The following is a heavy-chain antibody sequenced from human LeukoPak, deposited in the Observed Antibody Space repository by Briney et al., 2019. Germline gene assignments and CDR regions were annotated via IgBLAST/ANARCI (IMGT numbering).Heavy chain of an antibody. D-gene: IGHD1-26*01. CDR2: ISYDGSNK. CDR3: AREFDSGSYHGPFDY. Sequence: GRSLRLSCAASGFTFSTYAMHWVRQAPGKGLEWVAVISYDGSNKYYADSVKGRFTIPRDNSKNTLYLQMNSLRAEDTAVYYCAREFDSGSYHGPFDYWGQGTLVTVSS. J-gene: IGHJ4*02. V-gene: IGHV3-30-3*01. CDR1: GFTFSTYA.